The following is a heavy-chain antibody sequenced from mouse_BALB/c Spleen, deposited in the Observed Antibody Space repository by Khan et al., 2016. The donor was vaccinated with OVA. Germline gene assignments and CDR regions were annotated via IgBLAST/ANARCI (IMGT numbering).Heavy chain of an antibody. D-gene: IGHD2-1*01. CDR3: ARSGGNFHWYFDV. Sequence: EVELVESGGGLVQPGGSRKLSCAASGFTFSSFGIHWVRPAPKKGLEWVAYISSGSSTIYYVDTVKGRFTISRDNPKNTLFLQMTSLRSEDTAMYYCARSGGNFHWYFDVWGTGTSVTVSS. J-gene: IGHJ1*03. CDR1: GFTFSSFG. V-gene: IGHV5-17*02. CDR2: ISSGSSTI.